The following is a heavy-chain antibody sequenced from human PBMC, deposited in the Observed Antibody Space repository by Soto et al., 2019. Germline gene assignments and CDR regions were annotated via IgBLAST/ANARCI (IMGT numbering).Heavy chain of an antibody. Sequence: SETLSLTCTVSGGSIYRSGYYWGWIRQPPGRGLEWIGNIDYNGVTYSNPSLKSRATISRDTSKNQFSLKLTSVTAADTALYYCGKVLVGATGHTDSDSWGPGTLVTVFS. CDR3: GKVLVGATGHTDSDS. CDR1: GGSIYRSGYY. D-gene: IGHD2-15*01. CDR2: IDYNGVT. V-gene: IGHV4-39*01. J-gene: IGHJ4*02.